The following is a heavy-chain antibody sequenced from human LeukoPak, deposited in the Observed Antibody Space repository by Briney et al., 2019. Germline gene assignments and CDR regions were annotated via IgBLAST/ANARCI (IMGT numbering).Heavy chain of an antibody. J-gene: IGHJ5*02. CDR3: ARGLGYSSGWYRAFDP. CDR1: GGSFSGYY. D-gene: IGHD6-19*01. CDR2: INHSGST. Sequence: SETLSFTCAVYGGSFSGYYWSWIRQPPGKGLEWIGEINHSGSTNYNPSLKSRVTISVDTSKNQFSLKLSSVTAADTAVYYCARGLGYSSGWYRAFDPWGQGTLVTVSS. V-gene: IGHV4-34*01.